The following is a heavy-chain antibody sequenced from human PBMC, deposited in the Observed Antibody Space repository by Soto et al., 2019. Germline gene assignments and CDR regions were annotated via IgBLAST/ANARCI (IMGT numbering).Heavy chain of an antibody. CDR1: GGTFSSYA. J-gene: IGHJ6*02. D-gene: IGHD2-2*01. CDR3: ARDRYGESSSTSCYGMDV. V-gene: IGHV1-69*01. CDR2: IIPIFGTE. Sequence: QVQLVQSGAEVKKPGSSVKVSCKASGGTFSSYAISWVRQAPGQGLEWMGGIIPIFGTENYAQKFQGRVTITEDESTSTAYMELSSLRSEDTAVYYCARDRYGESSSTSCYGMDVWGQGTTVTVSS.